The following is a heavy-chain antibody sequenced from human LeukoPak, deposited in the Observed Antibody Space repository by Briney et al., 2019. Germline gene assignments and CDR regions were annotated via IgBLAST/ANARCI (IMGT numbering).Heavy chain of an antibody. V-gene: IGHV3-7*03. CDR3: ARIRTPDYYGSGSYAYYFDY. CDR1: TFTLSTYW. Sequence: PGGSLRLSCAASTFTLSTYWMTWVRRAPGKGLEWVANIKQNGTDKYYVDSVKGRFTISRDNVKNSLYLQMNSLRAEDTAVYYCARIRTPDYYGSGSYAYYFDYWGQGTLVTVSS. J-gene: IGHJ4*02. CDR2: IKQNGTDK. D-gene: IGHD3-10*01.